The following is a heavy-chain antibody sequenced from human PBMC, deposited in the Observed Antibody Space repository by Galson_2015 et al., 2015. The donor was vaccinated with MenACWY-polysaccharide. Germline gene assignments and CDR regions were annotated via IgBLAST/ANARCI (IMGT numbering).Heavy chain of an antibody. V-gene: IGHV3-30-3*01. CDR2: ISSDGDDK. CDR3: VRDGGGGNGWYWFDL. CDR1: GFNFNIHT. J-gene: IGHJ5*02. D-gene: IGHD6-19*01. Sequence: GFNFNIHTMHWVRQAPGKGLEWVALISSDGDDKYYADSVKGRFTISRDNHKNMVFLEMNSLRAEDTAVYYCVRDGGGGNGWYWFDLWGQGTRVTVSS.